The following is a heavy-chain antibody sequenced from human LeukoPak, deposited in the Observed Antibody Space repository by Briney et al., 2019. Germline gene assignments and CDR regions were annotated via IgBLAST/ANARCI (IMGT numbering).Heavy chain of an antibody. D-gene: IGHD6-13*01. CDR2: IIPIFGIA. Sequence: GASVKVSCKASGGTFSSYAISWVRQAPGQGLEWMGGIIPIFGIANYAQKFQGRVTITADESTSTAYMELSSLRSEDTAVYYCARDQEWSRIAAAVYYYYGMDVWGQGTTVTVSS. V-gene: IGHV1-69*13. J-gene: IGHJ6*02. CDR3: ARDQEWSRIAAAVYYYYGMDV. CDR1: GGTFSSYA.